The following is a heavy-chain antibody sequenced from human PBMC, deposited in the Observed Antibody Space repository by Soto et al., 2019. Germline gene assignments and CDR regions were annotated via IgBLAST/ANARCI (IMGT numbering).Heavy chain of an antibody. Sequence: QVQLVQSGAEVKKPGSSVKVSCKASGGTFSSYAISWVRQAPGQGLEWMGGIIPIFGTANYAQKFQGRVTIPADKSTSTAYMELSSLRSEDTAVYYCASNLNYYDSSGYYYDYYFDYWGQGTLVTVSS. D-gene: IGHD3-22*01. J-gene: IGHJ4*02. CDR2: IIPIFGTA. V-gene: IGHV1-69*06. CDR3: ASNLNYYDSSGYYYDYYFDY. CDR1: GGTFSSYA.